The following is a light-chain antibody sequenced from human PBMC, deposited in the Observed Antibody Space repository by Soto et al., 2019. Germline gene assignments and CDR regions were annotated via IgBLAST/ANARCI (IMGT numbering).Light chain of an antibody. CDR1: SSDVGAYNY. CDR3: TSYAGSTIWV. CDR2: EVN. J-gene: IGLJ3*02. Sequence: QSALTQPPSASGSPGQSVTISCTGTSSDVGAYNYVSWYQQYPGKAPKLMIYEVNKRPSGVPDRFSGSKSGKTASLTVSGLQPEDEADYHCTSYAGSTIWVFGGGTKLTVL. V-gene: IGLV2-8*01.